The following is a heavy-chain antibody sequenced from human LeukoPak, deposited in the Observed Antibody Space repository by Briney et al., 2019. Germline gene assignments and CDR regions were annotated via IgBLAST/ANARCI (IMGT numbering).Heavy chain of an antibody. Sequence: SETLSFTCTVSGGSISSYYWSWIRQPPGKGLEWIGYIYYSGSTNYNPSLKSRVTISVDTSKNQFSLKLSSVTAADTAVYYCARHGSSWYGGFDPWGQGTLVTVSS. CDR1: GGSISSYY. D-gene: IGHD6-13*01. CDR2: IYYSGST. CDR3: ARHGSSWYGGFDP. J-gene: IGHJ5*02. V-gene: IGHV4-59*01.